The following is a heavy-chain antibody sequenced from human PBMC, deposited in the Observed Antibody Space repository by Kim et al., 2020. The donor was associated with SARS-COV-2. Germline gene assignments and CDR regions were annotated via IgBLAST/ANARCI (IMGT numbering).Heavy chain of an antibody. Sequence: GGSLRLSCAASGFTFSSYAMSWVRQAPGKGLDWVSSINSNGAYTYYADTVKGRLTISRDNSKNTVYLQMNSLRVEDTAVYYCAKFGVNSAAGLHWGPGTLVTVSS. D-gene: IGHD6-13*01. V-gene: IGHV3-23*01. J-gene: IGHJ4*02. CDR2: INSNGAYT. CDR1: GFTFSSYA. CDR3: AKFGVNSAAGLH.